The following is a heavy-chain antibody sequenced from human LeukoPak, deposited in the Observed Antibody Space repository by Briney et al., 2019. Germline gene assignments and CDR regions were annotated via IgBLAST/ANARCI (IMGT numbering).Heavy chain of an antibody. CDR2: IKPKTDGETT. Sequence: GGSLRLSCVAYGFNFRDYSMNWVRQAPGKGLEWVGRIKPKTDGETTEYAAPVKDRFSISRDDSKSMMYLQMNSLKTEDTAVYYCITPLPYSAQGGQGTLVTVSS. CDR1: GFNFRDYS. CDR3: ITPLPYSAQ. V-gene: IGHV3-15*07. D-gene: IGHD2-21*01. J-gene: IGHJ4*02.